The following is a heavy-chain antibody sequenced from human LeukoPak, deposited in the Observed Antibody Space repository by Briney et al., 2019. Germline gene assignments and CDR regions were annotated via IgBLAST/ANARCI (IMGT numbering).Heavy chain of an antibody. CDR3: ARGKAVAGFFDY. Sequence: VASVKVSCKASGYTFTGYYMHWVRQAPGQGLEWMGRINPNSGGTNYAQKFQGRVTMTRDTSISTAYMELSRLRSDDTAVYYCARGKAVAGFFDYWGQGTLVTVSS. D-gene: IGHD6-19*01. V-gene: IGHV1-2*06. CDR2: INPNSGGT. J-gene: IGHJ4*02. CDR1: GYTFTGYY.